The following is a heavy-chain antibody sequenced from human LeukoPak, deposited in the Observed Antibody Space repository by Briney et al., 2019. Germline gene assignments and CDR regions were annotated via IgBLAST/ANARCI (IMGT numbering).Heavy chain of an antibody. CDR2: ISGSGGST. CDR1: GFTFSSYA. Sequence: PGGSLRLSCAASGFTFSSYAMSWVRQAPGKGLEWVSAISGSGGSTYYADSVKGRFTISRDNSKNSLYLQMNSLRAEDTAVYYCAKRYDSSGYYYHPFDPWGQGTLVTVSS. CDR3: AKRYDSSGYYYHPFDP. J-gene: IGHJ5*02. V-gene: IGHV3-23*01. D-gene: IGHD3-22*01.